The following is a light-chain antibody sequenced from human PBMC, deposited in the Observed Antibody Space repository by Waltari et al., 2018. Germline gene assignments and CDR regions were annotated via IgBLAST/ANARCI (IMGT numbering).Light chain of an antibody. J-gene: IGLJ2*01. V-gene: IGLV3-25*03. CDR3: QSADSSGTIGV. CDR1: ALPKQY. Sequence: SYELTQPPSVSVSPGQTARIPCSGDALPKQYAYWYQQKPGQAPVLGIYNDSERPSRIPVRFSGSSSGKTVTLTISGVQAEDEADYYCQSADSSGTIGVFGGGTKLTVL. CDR2: NDS.